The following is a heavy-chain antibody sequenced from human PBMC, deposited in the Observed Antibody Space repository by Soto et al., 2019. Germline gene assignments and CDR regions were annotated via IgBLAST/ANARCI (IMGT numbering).Heavy chain of an antibody. CDR3: AISRRVLDAFDI. Sequence: QVQLQESGSRLLKPSQTLSLTCAVSGAPINTDHYSWAWFRQPPGGVLEWIGYIYHSGSMYYNPSLTSRVAISKDTSSNQFSLKLTSVTADDTAVYICAISRRVLDAFDIWGPGTLVIVSS. D-gene: IGHD3-10*01. V-gene: IGHV4-30-2*01. CDR2: IYHSGSM. J-gene: IGHJ3*02. CDR1: GAPINTDHYS.